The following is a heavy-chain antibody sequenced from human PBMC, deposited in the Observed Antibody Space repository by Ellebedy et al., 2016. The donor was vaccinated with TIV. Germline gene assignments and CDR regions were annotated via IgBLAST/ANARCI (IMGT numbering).Heavy chain of an antibody. CDR1: TYINGEYY. V-gene: IGHV4-38-2*02. CDR3: AKGGGKLGP. J-gene: IGHJ5*02. D-gene: IGHD4-23*01. Sequence: SETLSLXCTVSTYINGEYYWSWVRQPPGKGPELIGNIFHTGSTYYTPSLQSRVTISVDTSKNQFSLKLSSVTAADTSVYYCAKGGGKLGPWGQGTLVTVSS. CDR2: IFHTGST.